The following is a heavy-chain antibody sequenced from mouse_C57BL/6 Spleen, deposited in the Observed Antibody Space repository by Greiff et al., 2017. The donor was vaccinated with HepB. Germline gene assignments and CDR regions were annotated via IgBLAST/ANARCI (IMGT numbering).Heavy chain of an antibody. V-gene: IGHV1-80*01. Sequence: QVQLQQSGAELVKPGASVKISCKASGYAFSSYWMNWVKQRPGKGLEWIGQIYPGDGDTNYNGKFKGKATLTADKSSSTAYMQLSSLTSEDSAVYFCATPYYSNYALAMDYWGQGTSVTVSS. CDR3: ATPYYSNYALAMDY. CDR2: IYPGDGDT. J-gene: IGHJ4*01. D-gene: IGHD2-5*01. CDR1: GYAFSSYW.